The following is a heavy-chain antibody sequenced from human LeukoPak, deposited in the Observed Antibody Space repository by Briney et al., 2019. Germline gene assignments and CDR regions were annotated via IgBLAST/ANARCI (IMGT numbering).Heavy chain of an antibody. CDR3: VKGTEYYYYGMDV. CDR2: ITSKGGST. J-gene: IGHJ6*02. CDR1: GFTFSSYA. Sequence: QTGGSLILSCSASGFTFSSYAMHWVRQAPGKGLEYVSAITSKGGSTYYADSVKGRFTISRDNSKNTLYLQMSSLKREDTAAYHCVKGTEYYYYGMDVWGQGTTVTVSS. D-gene: IGHD1-14*01. V-gene: IGHV3-64D*06.